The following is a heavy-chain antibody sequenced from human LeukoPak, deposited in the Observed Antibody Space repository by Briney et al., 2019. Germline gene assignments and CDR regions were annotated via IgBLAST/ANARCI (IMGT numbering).Heavy chain of an antibody. CDR1: GFTFSSYG. Sequence: GGSLRLSCAASGFTFSSYGMHWFRQAPGKGLEWVAVISYDGSNKYYAESVKGRFTISRDNSKNTLYLQMNSLRAEDTAVYYCAKDFSNWAFDYWGQGTLVTVSS. V-gene: IGHV3-30*18. J-gene: IGHJ4*02. CDR3: AKDFSNWAFDY. D-gene: IGHD7-27*01. CDR2: ISYDGSNK.